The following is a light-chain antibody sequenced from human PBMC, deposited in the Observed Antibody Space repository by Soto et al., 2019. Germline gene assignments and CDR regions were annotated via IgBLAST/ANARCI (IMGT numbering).Light chain of an antibody. V-gene: IGLV2-14*01. CDR2: EVS. J-gene: IGLJ1*01. CDR1: SSDVGGYNY. CDR3: SSYTRSSTPYV. Sequence: QSVLTQPASVSGSPGQSITISCTGTSSDVGGYNYVSWYQQHPGKAPKFMIYEVSNRPSRVSNRFSGSKSGNTASLTISGLQAEDEADYYCSSYTRSSTPYVFGTGTKVTVL.